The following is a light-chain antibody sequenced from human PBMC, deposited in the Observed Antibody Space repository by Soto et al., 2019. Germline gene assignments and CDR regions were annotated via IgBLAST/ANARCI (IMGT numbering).Light chain of an antibody. J-gene: IGKJ2*01. V-gene: IGKV3-20*01. CDR2: GAS. CDR1: QSVSSNY. CDR3: QKYVSSPYT. Sequence: EIVLTQSPGTLSLSPGERATLSCRASQSVSSNYLAWYRQKPGQAPRLLIYGASNRATGISDRFSGSGSGTDFTLTISRLVPEDFAVYYCQKYVSSPYTFGQGTKLEIK.